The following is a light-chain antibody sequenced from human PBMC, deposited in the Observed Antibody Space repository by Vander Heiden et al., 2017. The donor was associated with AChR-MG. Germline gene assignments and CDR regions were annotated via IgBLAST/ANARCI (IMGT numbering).Light chain of an antibody. J-gene: IGLJ2*01. V-gene: IGLV2-11*01. CDR1: SSDVGGYNY. CDR2: DGS. CDR3: CSYAGSYTFG. Sequence: QSALTQPRSLSGSPGQSLTISCTGTSSDVGGYNYVSWYQQHPGKAPKLLIYDGSKRPSGVPDRFSGSKSGNTASLTISGLQAEDEADYYCCSYAGSYTFGFGGGTKLTVL.